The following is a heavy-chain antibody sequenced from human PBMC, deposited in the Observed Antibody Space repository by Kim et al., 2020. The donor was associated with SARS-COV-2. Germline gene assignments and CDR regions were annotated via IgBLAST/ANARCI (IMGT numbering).Heavy chain of an antibody. CDR1: GFTFSSYA. J-gene: IGHJ6*01. V-gene: IGHV3-30-3*01. D-gene: IGHD6-13*01. Sequence: GGSLRLSCAASGFTFSSYAMHWVRQAPGKGLEWVAVISYDGSNKYYADSVKGRFTISRDNSKNTLYLQMNSLRAEDTAVYYCARDRVTEQQLVPSYYYY. CDR2: ISYDGSNK. CDR3: ARDRVTEQQLVPSYYYY.